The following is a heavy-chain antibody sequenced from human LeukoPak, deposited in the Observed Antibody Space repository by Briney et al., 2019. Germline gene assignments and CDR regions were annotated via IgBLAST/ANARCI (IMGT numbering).Heavy chain of an antibody. J-gene: IGHJ2*01. CDR3: TTRQTVAGKVWYFDL. Sequence: PGGSLRLSCAASGFTFSSAWMSWVRQAPGKGLEWVGRIKSKTDGGTTDYAAPVKGRFTISRDDSKNTLYLQMNSLKTEDTAVYYCTTRQTVAGKVWYFDLWGRGTLVTVSS. D-gene: IGHD6-19*01. CDR1: GFTFSSAW. CDR2: IKSKTDGGTT. V-gene: IGHV3-15*01.